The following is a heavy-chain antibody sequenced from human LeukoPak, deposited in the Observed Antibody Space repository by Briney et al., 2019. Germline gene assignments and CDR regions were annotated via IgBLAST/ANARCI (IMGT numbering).Heavy chain of an antibody. Sequence: PSETLSLTCTLSGGSISSYYWSWIRQPPGKGLEWIGYIYYSGSTNYNPSLKSRVTISVDTSKNQFSLKLSSVTAADTAVYYCARVTSSGYAFDIWGQGTMVTVSS. D-gene: IGHD3-22*01. V-gene: IGHV4-59*01. J-gene: IGHJ3*02. CDR1: GGSISSYY. CDR3: ARVTSSGYAFDI. CDR2: IYYSGST.